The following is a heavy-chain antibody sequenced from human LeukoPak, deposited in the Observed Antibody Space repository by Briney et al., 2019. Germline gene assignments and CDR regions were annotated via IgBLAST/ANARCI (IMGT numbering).Heavy chain of an antibody. CDR2: MYFTGSS. J-gene: IGHJ4*02. CDR1: GASITSYY. V-gene: IGHV4-4*07. D-gene: IGHD4-23*01. Sequence: PSETLSLTCTISGASITSYYWNWIRQPAGKGLEWIGRMYFTGSSNYNPSLKSRVTMSVDASKNQFSLKLSSVTAADTAVYYCARGESTVVRGPGNWGQGTLVTVSS. CDR3: ARGESTVVRGPGN.